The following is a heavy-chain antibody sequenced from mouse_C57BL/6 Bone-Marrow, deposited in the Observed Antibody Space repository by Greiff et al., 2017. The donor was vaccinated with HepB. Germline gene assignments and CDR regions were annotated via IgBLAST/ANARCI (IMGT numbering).Heavy chain of an antibody. V-gene: IGHV5-12*01. D-gene: IGHD2-4*01. CDR3: ARHGDYDRDYAMDY. CDR2: ISNGGGST. J-gene: IGHJ4*01. Sequence: EVQLVESGGGLVQPGGSLKLSCAASGFTFSDYYMYWVRQTPEKRLEWVAYISNGGGSTYYPDTVKGRFTISRDNAKNTLYLQMSRLKSEDTAMYYCARHGDYDRDYAMDYWGQGTSVTVSS. CDR1: GFTFSDYY.